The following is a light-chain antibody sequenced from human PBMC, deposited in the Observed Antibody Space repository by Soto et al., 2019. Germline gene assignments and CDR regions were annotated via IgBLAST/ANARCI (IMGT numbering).Light chain of an antibody. J-gene: IGKJ1*01. CDR2: AAS. Sequence: DVQVTQKHNSLSASVGDRVTITCRASQGILSGLSWYQQKPGKAPKRLIYAASSLQGGVPSRFSGSGSGTEFTLTITSLQPEDFATYYCLLHKSYVWTFAQRTKVDI. CDR3: LLHKSYVWT. V-gene: IGKV1-17*01. CDR1: QGILSG.